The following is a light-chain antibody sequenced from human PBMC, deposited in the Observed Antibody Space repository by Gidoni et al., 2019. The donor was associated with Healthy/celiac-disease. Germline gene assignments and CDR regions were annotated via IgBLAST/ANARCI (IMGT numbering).Light chain of an antibody. CDR1: RSNIGSNT. CDR2: SNT. Sequence: QSVLTQPPSASGTPRQRVTISCSGSRSNIGSNTVNWYQQPPGTAPKLLIYSNTQRPSGVPDRFSGSKSGTSASLTISGLQSEDEADYYCAAWDDSLKGVVFGGGTKLTVL. V-gene: IGLV1-44*01. J-gene: IGLJ2*01. CDR3: AAWDDSLKGVV.